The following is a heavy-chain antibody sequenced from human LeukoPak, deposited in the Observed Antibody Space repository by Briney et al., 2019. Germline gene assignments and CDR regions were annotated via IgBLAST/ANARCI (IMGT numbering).Heavy chain of an antibody. CDR1: RGTFSSYA. V-gene: IGHV1-69*04. CDR3: ASEDFWSGGLFDY. CDR2: IIPILGIA. D-gene: IGHD3-3*01. Sequence: SVKVSCKASRGTFSSYAISWVRQAPGQGLEWMGRIIPILGIANYAQKFQGRVTITADKSTSTAYMELSSLRSEDTAVYYCASEDFWSGGLFDYWGQGTLVTVSS. J-gene: IGHJ4*02.